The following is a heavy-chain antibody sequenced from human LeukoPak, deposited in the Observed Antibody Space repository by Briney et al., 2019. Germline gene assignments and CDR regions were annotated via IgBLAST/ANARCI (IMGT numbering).Heavy chain of an antibody. CDR2: IYDSGST. CDR3: ARSRFGELLFDF. Sequence: SETLSLTCNVSGGSIRGYYWSWIRQPPGKGLEWIGFIYDSGSTNYNPSLKSRVTISVDTSKNQFSLKLSSVTAADTAVYYCARSRFGELLFDFWGQGTLVAVSS. V-gene: IGHV4-59*08. CDR1: GGSIRGYY. D-gene: IGHD3-10*01. J-gene: IGHJ4*02.